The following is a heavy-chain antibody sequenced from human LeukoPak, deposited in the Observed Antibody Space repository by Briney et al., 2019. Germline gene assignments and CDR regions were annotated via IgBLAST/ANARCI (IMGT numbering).Heavy chain of an antibody. CDR1: GFTFSRFW. Sequence: GGSLRLSCAASGFTFSRFWMIWVRQAPGKGLEWVANIKQDGSDKYYVDSVKGRFTISRDNAKSSLFLQMSSLGAEDTAVYYCVRVDGTGGKSWGQGTLVTVSS. D-gene: IGHD5-24*01. J-gene: IGHJ5*02. CDR3: VRVDGTGGKS. V-gene: IGHV3-7*01. CDR2: IKQDGSDK.